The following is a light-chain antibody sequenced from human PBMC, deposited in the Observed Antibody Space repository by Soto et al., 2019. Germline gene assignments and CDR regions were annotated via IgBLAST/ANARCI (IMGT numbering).Light chain of an antibody. J-gene: IGKJ4*01. V-gene: IGKV1-6*01. CDR3: LQNNNYPLA. CDR1: QDIRSD. Sequence: AIQMTQSPSSLSASVGDRVTVTCRASQDIRSDVGWYQQKPGQAPKVLMYAASRLHSGVPSRFRGSGSGTNFVLTISSLPPEDVATYYCLQNNNYPLAFGGGTKVDIK. CDR2: AAS.